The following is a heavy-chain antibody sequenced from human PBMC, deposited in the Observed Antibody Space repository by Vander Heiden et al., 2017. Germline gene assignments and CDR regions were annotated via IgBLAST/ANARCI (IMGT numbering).Heavy chain of an antibody. CDR1: GGSISSYY. D-gene: IGHD2-15*01. Sequence: QVQLQESGPGLVKPSETLSLTCTVSGGSISSYYWSWIRQPAGKGLEWIGRIYTSGSTNYNPSLKSRVTMSVDTSKNQFSLKLSSVTAADTAVYYCASGGMVDCSGGSCSPGYYYGMDVWGQGTTVTVSS. J-gene: IGHJ6*02. CDR3: ASGGMVDCSGGSCSPGYYYGMDV. CDR2: IYTSGST. V-gene: IGHV4-4*07.